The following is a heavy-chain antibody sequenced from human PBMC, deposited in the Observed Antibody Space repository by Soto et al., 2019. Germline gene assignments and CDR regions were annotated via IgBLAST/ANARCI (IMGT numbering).Heavy chain of an antibody. V-gene: IGHV1-69*12. Sequence: QVQLVQSGAEVKKPGSSVKVSCKASGGTFSSYAISWVRQAPGQGLEWMGGIIPIFGTANYAQKFQGTVTMTADESTSTAYMELSSLRSEDTAVYYCASPTKPLYYYSGMDVWGQGTTVTVSS. CDR2: IIPIFGTA. D-gene: IGHD1-1*01. J-gene: IGHJ6*02. CDR3: ASPTKPLYYYSGMDV. CDR1: GGTFSSYA.